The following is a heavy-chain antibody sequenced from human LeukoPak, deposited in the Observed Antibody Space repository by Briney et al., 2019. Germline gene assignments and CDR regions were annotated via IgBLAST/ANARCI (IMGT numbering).Heavy chain of an antibody. J-gene: IGHJ5*02. D-gene: IGHD4-17*01. CDR3: AREAATTVTMSFWFDP. V-gene: IGHV1-69*05. CDR2: IIPIFGTA. Sequence: ASVKVSCKASGGTFSSYTISWVRQAPGQGLEWMGGIIPIFGTANYAQKFQGRVTITTDESTSTAYMELSSLRSEDTAVYYCAREAATTVTMSFWFDPWGQGTLVTVSS. CDR1: GGTFSSYT.